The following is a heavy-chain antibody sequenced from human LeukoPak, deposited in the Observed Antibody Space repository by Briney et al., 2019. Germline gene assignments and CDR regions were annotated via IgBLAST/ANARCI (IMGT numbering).Heavy chain of an antibody. CDR2: ISRNRGSI. CDR3: AKEGRSLQTY. D-gene: IGHD5-24*01. J-gene: IGHJ4*02. Sequence: PGRSLRLSCAASGFTFDDYAMHWVRQAPGKGLEWVSGISRNRGSIDYADSVKGRFTISRDNAKNPLYLQMNSLRVEDTAVYYCAKEGRSLQTYWGQGTLVTVSS. V-gene: IGHV3-9*01. CDR1: GFTFDDYA.